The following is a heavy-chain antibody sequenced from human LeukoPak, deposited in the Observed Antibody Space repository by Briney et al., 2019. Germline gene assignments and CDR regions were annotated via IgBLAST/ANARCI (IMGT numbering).Heavy chain of an antibody. CDR1: GNSFTSYW. CDR2: IDPSDSYT. D-gene: IGHD3-9*01. J-gene: IGHJ6*04. CDR3: ARPAYYDILTGSWDYYGMDV. Sequence: HGESLKISCKGSGNSFTSYWISWVRQMPGKGLEWMGRIDPSDSYTNYSPSFQGHVTISADKSISTAYLQWSSLKASDTAMYYCARPAYYDILTGSWDYYGMDVWGKGTTVTVSS. V-gene: IGHV5-10-1*01.